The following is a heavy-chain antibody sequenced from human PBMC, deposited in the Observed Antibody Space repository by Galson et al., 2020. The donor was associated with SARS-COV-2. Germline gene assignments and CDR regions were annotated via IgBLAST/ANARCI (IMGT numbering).Heavy chain of an antibody. CDR3: AKSGGSSSYYGMDV. Sequence: GESPKISCAASGFTFSSYGMHWVRQAPGKGLEWVAVIWYDGSNQYYADSVKGRFTISRDNSKNTLYLQMNSLRAEDTAVYYCAKSGGSSSYYGMDVWGQGTTVTVSS. V-gene: IGHV3-33*06. D-gene: IGHD6-13*01. CDR2: IWYDGSNQ. CDR1: GFTFSSYG. J-gene: IGHJ6*02.